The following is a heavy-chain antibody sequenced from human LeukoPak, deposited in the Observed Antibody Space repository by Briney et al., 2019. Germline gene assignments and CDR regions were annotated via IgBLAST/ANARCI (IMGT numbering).Heavy chain of an antibody. Sequence: ASVKISCKASGGTFSSYAINWVRQATGQGLEWMGWMNPNSGNTGYAQKFQGRVTMTRNTSISTAYMELSSLRSEDTAVYYCARGPGYDSSGYYFQHWGQGTLSPSPQ. CDR1: GGTFSSYA. D-gene: IGHD3-22*01. CDR3: ARGPGYDSSGYYFQH. CDR2: MNPNSGNT. J-gene: IGHJ1*01. V-gene: IGHV1-8*02.